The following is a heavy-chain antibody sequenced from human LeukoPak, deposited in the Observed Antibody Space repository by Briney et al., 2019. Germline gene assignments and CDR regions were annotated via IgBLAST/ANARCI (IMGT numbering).Heavy chain of an antibody. CDR3: ASTLGRYNWFDP. D-gene: IGHD2-15*01. Sequence: GASVKVSCKASGGTFSSYAISWVRQAPGRGLEWMGGIIPIFGTANYAQKFQGRVTITADESTSTAYMELSSLRSEDTAVYYCASTLGRYNWFDPWGQGTLVTVSS. CDR2: IIPIFGTA. J-gene: IGHJ5*02. CDR1: GGTFSSYA. V-gene: IGHV1-69*13.